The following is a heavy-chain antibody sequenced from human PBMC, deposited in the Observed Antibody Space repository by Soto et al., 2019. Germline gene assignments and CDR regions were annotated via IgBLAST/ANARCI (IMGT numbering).Heavy chain of an antibody. CDR3: ARQPGVVGTADLYGMDV. J-gene: IGHJ6*02. CDR1: GYTFTNFG. CDR2: ISPYNGKT. Sequence: QVHLVQSGAEVKKPGASVNVSCNASGYTFTNFGLNWVRQAPGQGLEWMAWISPYNGKTDYAQKVQGRVTVTTDTSTATAYMEMSSLTSDDTAVYYCARQPGVVGTADLYGMDVWGQGTTVTVSS. V-gene: IGHV1-18*01. D-gene: IGHD2-21*02.